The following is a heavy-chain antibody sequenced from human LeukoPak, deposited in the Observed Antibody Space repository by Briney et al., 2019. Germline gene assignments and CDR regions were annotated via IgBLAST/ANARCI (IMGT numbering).Heavy chain of an antibody. CDR3: ARVLRYCSGGNCYSGGLGYMDV. D-gene: IGHD2-15*01. CDR1: GFTFSTYS. CDR2: ISSSSYI. J-gene: IGHJ6*03. Sequence: GGSLRLSCAASGFTFSTYSMNWVRQAPGKGLERVSSISSSSYIYYADSVKGRFTISRDNAKNSLYLQMNSLRAEDTAVYYCARVLRYCSGGNCYSGGLGYMDVWGKGTTVTISS. V-gene: IGHV3-21*01.